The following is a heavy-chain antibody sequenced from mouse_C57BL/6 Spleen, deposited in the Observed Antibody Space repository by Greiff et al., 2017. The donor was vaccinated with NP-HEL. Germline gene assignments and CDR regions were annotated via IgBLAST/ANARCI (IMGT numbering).Heavy chain of an antibody. J-gene: IGHJ2*01. V-gene: IGHV1-39*01. CDR2: INPNYGTT. D-gene: IGHD1-1*01. Sequence: VQLQQSGPELVKPGASVKISCKASGYSFTDYNMNWVKQSNGKSLEWIGVINPNYGTTSYNQKFKGKATLTVDQSSSTAYMQLNSLTSEDSAVYYCARGGFITTVVARGYFDYWGQGTTLTVSS. CDR3: ARGGFITTVVARGYFDY. CDR1: GYSFTDYN.